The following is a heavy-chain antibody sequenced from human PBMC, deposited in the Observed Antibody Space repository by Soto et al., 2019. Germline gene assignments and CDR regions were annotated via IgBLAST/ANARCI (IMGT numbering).Heavy chain of an antibody. CDR1: GGSISSYY. V-gene: IGHV4-4*07. J-gene: IGHJ3*02. CDR2: IYTSGST. Sequence: SETLSLTCTVSGGSISSYYWSWIRQPAGKGLEWIGSIYTSGSTNYNPSLKSRVTMSVDTSKNQFSLKLSSVTAADTAVYYCARVIIGCTNGGCYDAFDIWGQGTMVTVSS. CDR3: ARVIIGCTNGGCYDAFDI. D-gene: IGHD2-8*01.